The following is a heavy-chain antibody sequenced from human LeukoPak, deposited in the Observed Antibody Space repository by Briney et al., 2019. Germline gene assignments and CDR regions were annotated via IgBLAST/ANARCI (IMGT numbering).Heavy chain of an antibody. CDR1: GFTFNSYE. V-gene: IGHV3-48*03. D-gene: IGHD6-13*01. Sequence: GRSLRLSCAASGFTFNSYEMNWVRQAPGKGLEWVSYISSSGSTIYYADSVKGRFTISRDNAKNSLYLQMNSLRAEDTAVYYCARGFAGTLFYWGQGTLVTVSS. CDR3: ARGFAGTLFY. CDR2: ISSSGSTI. J-gene: IGHJ4*02.